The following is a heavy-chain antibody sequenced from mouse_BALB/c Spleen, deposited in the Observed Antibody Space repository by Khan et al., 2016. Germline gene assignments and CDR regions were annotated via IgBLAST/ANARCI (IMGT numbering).Heavy chain of an antibody. CDR2: ISYSGST. CDR1: GYSITSDYA. Sequence: EVQLQESGPGLVKPSQSLSLTCTVTGYSITSDYAWNWIRQFPGNKLEWMGYISYSGSTSYNPSLKSRISITRDTSKNQFFLQLNSVTTEDTATYYCARDYYGSSYFDYWSQGTTLTVSS. CDR3: ARDYYGSSYFDY. D-gene: IGHD1-1*01. V-gene: IGHV3-2*02. J-gene: IGHJ2*01.